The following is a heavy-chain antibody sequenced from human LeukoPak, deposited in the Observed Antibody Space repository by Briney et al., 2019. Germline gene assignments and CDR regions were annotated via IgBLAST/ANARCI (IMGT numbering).Heavy chain of an antibody. CDR1: GYTFTSYD. CDR2: MNPNSGNT. V-gene: IGHV1-8*01. J-gene: IGHJ4*02. CDR3: ARAQVPTAMVTPFDY. Sequence: ASVTASCKASGYTFTSYDINWVRQATGQGLEWMGWMNPNSGNTGYAQKFQGRVTITADESTSTAYMELSSLRSEDTAVYYCARAQVPTAMVTPFDYWGQGTLVTVSS. D-gene: IGHD5-18*01.